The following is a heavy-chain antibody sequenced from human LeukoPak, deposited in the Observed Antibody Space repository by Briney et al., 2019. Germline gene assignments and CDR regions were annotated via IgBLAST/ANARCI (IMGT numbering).Heavy chain of an antibody. CDR2: IYYSGST. CDR3: ARYGWELFNWFDP. D-gene: IGHD1-26*01. Sequence: PSETLSLTCTVSGGSISSSSYYWGWIRQPPGKGLEWIGSIYYSGSTYYNPSLKSRVTISVDTSKNQFSLKLSSVTAADTAVYYCARYGWELFNWFDPWGQGTLVTVSS. V-gene: IGHV4-39*07. CDR1: GGSISSSSYY. J-gene: IGHJ5*02.